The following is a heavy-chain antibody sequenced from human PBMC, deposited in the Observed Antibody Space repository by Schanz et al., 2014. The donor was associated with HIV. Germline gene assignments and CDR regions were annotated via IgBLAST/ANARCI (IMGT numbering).Heavy chain of an antibody. D-gene: IGHD6-13*01. V-gene: IGHV1-69*01. CDR1: GGTFINYA. CDR3: ARDSPVAAGTLDY. J-gene: IGHJ4*02. Sequence: QVQLVQSVAEVKKPGSSVKVFCRASGGTFINYAFSWVRQAPGQGLEWMGGIIPLFGTSNYAQKFQGRATITADESTSTAYMELSSLRSEDTAVYYCARDSPVAAGTLDYWGQGTLVTVSS. CDR2: IIPLFGTS.